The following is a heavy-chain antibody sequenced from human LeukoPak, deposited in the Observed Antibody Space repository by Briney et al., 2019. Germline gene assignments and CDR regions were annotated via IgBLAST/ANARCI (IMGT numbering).Heavy chain of an antibody. CDR2: IYYSGST. D-gene: IGHD2-15*01. V-gene: IGHV4-59*01. J-gene: IGHJ4*02. Sequence: SETLSLTCTVSGGSISSYYWSWIRQPPGKGLEWIGYIYYSGSTNYNPSLKSRRTISVDTSKTQFSLKLSSVTAADTAVYYCARSTPPFYYFDYWGQGTLVTVSS. CDR1: GGSISSYY. CDR3: ARSTPPFYYFDY.